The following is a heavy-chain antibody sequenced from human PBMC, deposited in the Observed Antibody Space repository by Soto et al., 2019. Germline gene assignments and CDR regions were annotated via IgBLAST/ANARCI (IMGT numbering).Heavy chain of an antibody. CDR2: IYYSGST. J-gene: IGHJ6*02. D-gene: IGHD5-18*01. CDR3: GRGPLDMGYSYGLGHSGMDG. Sequence: SEILSLTCAVSGGSRSSGGYYWGWIRQHPGKGLEWIGYIYYSGSTYYNPPLKSRVTLAVDSSNNQFPLKRTSVTAANTAVYYWGRGPLDMGYSYGLGHSGMDGWGQGTTVTVSS. CDR1: GGSRSSGGYY. V-gene: IGHV4-31*11.